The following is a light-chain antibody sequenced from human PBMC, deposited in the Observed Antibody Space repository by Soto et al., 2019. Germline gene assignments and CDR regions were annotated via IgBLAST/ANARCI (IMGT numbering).Light chain of an antibody. V-gene: IGLV2-18*02. CDR2: EVS. CDR1: SSDVGSYNR. Sequence: QSVLNQPPSVSGSPGQSVTISCTGTSSDVGSYNRVSWYQQPPGTAPKRMIYEVSNRPSGVPDRFSGSKSGNTASLTISGLQAEAEADYYCSSYTSSSTYVFGTGTKVTVL. J-gene: IGLJ1*01. CDR3: SSYTSSSTYV.